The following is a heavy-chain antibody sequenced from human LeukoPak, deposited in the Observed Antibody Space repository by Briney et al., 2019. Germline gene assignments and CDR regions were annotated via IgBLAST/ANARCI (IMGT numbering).Heavy chain of an antibody. CDR2: ISGSGGST. D-gene: IGHD2-2*01. CDR3: AISSTSRTGFDY. Sequence: SGGSLRLSCAASGFTFSSYAMSWVRQAPGKGLEWVSAISGSGGSTYYADSVKGRFTISRDNSKNTLYLQMNSLRAEDTAVYYCAISSTSRTGFDYWGQGTLVTVSS. V-gene: IGHV3-23*01. J-gene: IGHJ4*02. CDR1: GFTFSSYA.